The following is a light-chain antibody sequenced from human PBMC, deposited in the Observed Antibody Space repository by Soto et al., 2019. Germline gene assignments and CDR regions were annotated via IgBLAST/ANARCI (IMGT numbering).Light chain of an antibody. CDR3: QQYNTSPYT. J-gene: IGKJ2*01. CDR1: QNIGRW. Sequence: DIQMTQAPSTLSASVGDRVTITCRASQNIGRWLAWYQQKPGNAPKLLIYDASSLESGVPSRFSGSGSGTEFTLTISSLQPDDFATFYCQQYNTSPYTFGQGTKLEIK. V-gene: IGKV1-5*01. CDR2: DAS.